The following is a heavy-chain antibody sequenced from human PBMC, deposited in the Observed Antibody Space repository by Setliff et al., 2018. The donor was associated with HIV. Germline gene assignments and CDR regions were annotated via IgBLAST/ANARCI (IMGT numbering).Heavy chain of an antibody. CDR3: ARGVQSPPHYSYYYMDV. V-gene: IGHV1-18*01. CDR2: ISVHNDNI. J-gene: IGHJ6*03. Sequence: ASVKVSCKASGYTFASYGISWVRQAPGQGLEWMGWISVHNDNIKYAQKFQGRVSMTTDTSTSTAYMDLRSLRSDDTAVYYCARGVQSPPHYSYYYMDVWGEGTMVTVSS. D-gene: IGHD3-3*01. CDR1: GYTFASYG.